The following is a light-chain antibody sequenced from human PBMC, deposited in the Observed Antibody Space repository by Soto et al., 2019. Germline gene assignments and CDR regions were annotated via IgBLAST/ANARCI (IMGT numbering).Light chain of an antibody. J-gene: IGLJ1*01. CDR3: SSYTSSSTRGV. CDR2: EVS. V-gene: IGLV2-14*01. Sequence: QSVLTQPASVSGSPGQSITISGTGTSSDVGGYNYVSWYQQHPGKAPKLMIYEVSNRPSGVSNRFSGSKSGNTASLTISGLQAEDEADYYCSSYTSSSTRGVFGTGTKVTVL. CDR1: SSDVGGYNY.